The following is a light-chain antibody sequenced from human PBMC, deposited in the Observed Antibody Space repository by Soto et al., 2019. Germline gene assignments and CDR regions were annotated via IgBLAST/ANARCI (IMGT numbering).Light chain of an antibody. CDR1: QSVSSC. V-gene: IGKV3-11*01. J-gene: IGKJ4*01. Sequence: EIVLTQSPATLSLSPGDRATLSCRASQSVSSCLAWYQQQPGPAPTLLIFDASNRATGIPARFSGSGSGTDFTLTISSLEPEDFAVYYCQQRSNWLLTFGGGTKVEIK. CDR3: QQRSNWLLT. CDR2: DAS.